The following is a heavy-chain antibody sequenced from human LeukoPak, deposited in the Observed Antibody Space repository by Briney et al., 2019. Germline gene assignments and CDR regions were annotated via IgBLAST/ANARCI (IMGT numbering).Heavy chain of an antibody. V-gene: IGHV3-23*01. D-gene: IGHD2-21*02. CDR2: ISGSGDST. Sequence: GGSLRLSCVASGFTLRSYVMNWVRQTPGKGLEWVSSISGSGDSTFYADSVKGRFSISRDNSKNTMYLQVNGLRTEDTAVYYCAKDRLLNCRGDCYIFDYWGQGSVVTVSS. J-gene: IGHJ4*02. CDR1: GFTLRSYV. CDR3: AKDRLLNCRGDCYIFDY.